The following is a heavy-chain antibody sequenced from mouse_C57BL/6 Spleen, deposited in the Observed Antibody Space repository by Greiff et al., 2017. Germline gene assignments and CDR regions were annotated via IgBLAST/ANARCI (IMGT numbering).Heavy chain of an antibody. CDR1: GYTFTSYG. CDR3: ARALYDYPVGFDY. V-gene: IGHV1-81*01. J-gene: IGHJ2*01. CDR2: INPRCGNT. D-gene: IGHD2-4*01. Sequence: QVQLLQSGAELARPGASVKLSCKASGYTFTSYGISWVKQRTGQGLEWIGEINPRCGNTYYNETFKGKATLTADKSSSTAYMELSSLTSEDSAVXFCARALYDYPVGFDYWGQGTTLTVSS.